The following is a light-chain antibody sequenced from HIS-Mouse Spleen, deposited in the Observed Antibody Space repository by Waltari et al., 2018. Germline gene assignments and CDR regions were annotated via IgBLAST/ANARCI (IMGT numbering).Light chain of an antibody. J-gene: IGKJ1*01. V-gene: IGKV1-5*03. CDR3: QQYNSYSWT. CDR1: QSISSW. CDR2: KAS. Sequence: IQMTQSPSTLSASVADRVTITCRASQSISSWLAWYQQKPGKAPKLLIYKASSLESGVPSRFSGSGSGTEFTLTISSLQPDDFATYYCQQYNSYSWTFGQGTKVEIK.